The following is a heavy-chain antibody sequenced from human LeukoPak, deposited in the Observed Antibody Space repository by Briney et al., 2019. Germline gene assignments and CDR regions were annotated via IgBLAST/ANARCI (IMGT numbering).Heavy chain of an antibody. CDR3: ARQPARKLRSGDAFDI. J-gene: IGHJ3*02. V-gene: IGHV5-51*01. CDR1: GYSSTSYW. CDR2: IYPGDSDT. D-gene: IGHD2/OR15-2a*01. Sequence: PGESLKISCKGSGYSSTSYWTGWVRQMPGKGLEWMGIIYPGDSDTRYSPSFQGQVTISADKSISTAYLQWSSLKASDTAMYYCARQPARKLRSGDAFDIWGQGTMVTVSS.